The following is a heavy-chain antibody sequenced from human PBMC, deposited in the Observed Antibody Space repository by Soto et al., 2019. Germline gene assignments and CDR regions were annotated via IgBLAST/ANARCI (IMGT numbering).Heavy chain of an antibody. D-gene: IGHD2-2*01. V-gene: IGHV1-46*01. J-gene: IGHJ4*02. CDR1: GYTFTSYY. CDR2: INPSGGST. Sequence: GASVKVSCKASGYTFTSYYMHWVRQAPGQGLEWMGIINPSGGSTSYAQKFQGRVTMTRDTSTSTAYMELRSLRSDDTAVYYCARYCSSTSCDHYFDYWGQGTLVTVSS. CDR3: ARYCSSTSCDHYFDY.